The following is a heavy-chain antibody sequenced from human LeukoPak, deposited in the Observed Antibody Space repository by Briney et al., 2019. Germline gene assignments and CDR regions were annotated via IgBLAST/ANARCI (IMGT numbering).Heavy chain of an antibody. Sequence: TGGSLRLSCAASGFTFSSYWTHWVRQAPGKGLVWVSRINSDGSSTSYADSVKGRFTISRDNAKNTLYLQMNSLRAEDTAVYYCARVRSGSYYPYFDYWGQGTLVTVSS. CDR2: INSDGSST. CDR3: ARVRSGSYYPYFDY. CDR1: GFTFSSYW. V-gene: IGHV3-74*01. J-gene: IGHJ4*02. D-gene: IGHD1-26*01.